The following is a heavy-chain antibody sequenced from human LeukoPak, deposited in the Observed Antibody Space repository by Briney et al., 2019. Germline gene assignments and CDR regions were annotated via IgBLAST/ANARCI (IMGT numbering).Heavy chain of an antibody. CDR3: ARLYSSLPFPDY. V-gene: IGHV1-2*02. J-gene: IGHJ4*02. CDR1: GYTFTGYY. Sequence: ASVKVSRKASGYTFTGYYMHWVRQAPAQGLEWMGWINPNSGGTNYAQKFQGRFTMNRDTYISTAYMELSRLRADDTAVYYCARLYSSLPFPDYWGQGTLVTVSS. CDR2: INPNSGGT. D-gene: IGHD6-19*01.